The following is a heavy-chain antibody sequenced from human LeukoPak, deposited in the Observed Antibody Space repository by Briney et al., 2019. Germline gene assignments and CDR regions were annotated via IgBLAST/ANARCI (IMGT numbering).Heavy chain of an antibody. J-gene: IGHJ4*02. Sequence: GGSLRLSCVASGFTFSTYSMNWVRQAPGKGLEWVSAISSSGDNTYHADSVKGRFTISRDSSKNLLFLQMNSLRADDTAVYYCARVTAFCGGDCYSYFDYWGQGTLVTVSS. V-gene: IGHV3-23*01. CDR3: ARVTAFCGGDCYSYFDY. CDR1: GFTFSTYS. CDR2: ISSSGDNT. D-gene: IGHD2-21*02.